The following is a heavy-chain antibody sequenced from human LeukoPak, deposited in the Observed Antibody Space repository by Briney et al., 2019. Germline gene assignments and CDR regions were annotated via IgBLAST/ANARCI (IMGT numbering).Heavy chain of an antibody. V-gene: IGHV4-59*02. Sequence: SETLSLTCTVSGGSVNNYYWSWIRQPPGKGLEWLGYIYYSGRTNYNPSLKSRGTISVDTSKNQFSLKLSSVTAADTAVYYCVRRASIGWSFDYGGQGTLVTVSS. J-gene: IGHJ4*02. CDR2: IYYSGRT. D-gene: IGHD3-3*02. CDR1: GGSVNNYY. CDR3: VRRASIGWSFDY.